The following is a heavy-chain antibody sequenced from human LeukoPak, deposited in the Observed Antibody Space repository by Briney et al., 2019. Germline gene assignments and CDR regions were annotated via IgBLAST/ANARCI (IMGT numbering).Heavy chain of an antibody. D-gene: IGHD3-3*01. J-gene: IGHJ4*02. Sequence: PGGSLRLSCAASGFTFDDYAMHWVRQAPGKGLEWVSLISGDGGSTYYADSVKGRFTISRDNSKNTLYLQMNSLRAEDTAVYYCAKWEWFPGWGQGTLVTVSS. CDR3: AKWEWFPG. V-gene: IGHV3-43*02. CDR1: GFTFDDYA. CDR2: ISGDGGST.